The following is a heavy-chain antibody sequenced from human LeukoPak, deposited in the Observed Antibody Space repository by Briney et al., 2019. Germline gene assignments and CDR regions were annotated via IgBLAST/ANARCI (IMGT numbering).Heavy chain of an antibody. J-gene: IGHJ6*03. D-gene: IGHD5-24*01. CDR1: GGSISSYY. V-gene: IGHV4-59*12. CDR3: AGRDGYNSRGYYYYMDV. CDR2: IYYSGST. Sequence: SETLSLTCTVSGGSISSYYWSWIRQPPGKGLEWIGYIYYSGSTNYNPSLKSRVTISVDTSKNQFSLKLSSVTAADTAVYYCAGRDGYNSRGYYYYMDVWGKGTTVTVSS.